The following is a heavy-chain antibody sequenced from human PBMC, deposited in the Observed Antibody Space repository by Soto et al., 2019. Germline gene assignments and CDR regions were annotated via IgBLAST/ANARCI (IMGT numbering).Heavy chain of an antibody. CDR1: GFTFSSYA. J-gene: IGHJ4*02. V-gene: IGHV3-23*01. CDR2: ISDSGGST. CDR3: ARVTDYYIDY. Sequence: GGSLRLSCAASGFTFSSYAMSWVRQAPGKGLEWVSSISDSGGSTNYADSVKGRFTISRDNSKNTLYLQMNSLRAEDTAVYYCARVTDYYIDYWGQGILVTVSS.